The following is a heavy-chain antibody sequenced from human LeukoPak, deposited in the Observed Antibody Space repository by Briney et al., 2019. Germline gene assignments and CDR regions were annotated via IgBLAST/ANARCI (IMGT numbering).Heavy chain of an antibody. J-gene: IGHJ4*02. CDR3: ARHEPTYYYDSSGYLDY. CDR2: IYYSGST. D-gene: IGHD3-22*01. V-gene: IGHV4-59*08. CDR1: GGSISSYY. Sequence: SETLSLTCTVSGGSISSYYWSWIRQPPGKGLEWIGYIYYSGSTNYNPSLKSRVTISVDTSKNQFSLKLSSVTAADTAVYYCARHEPTYYYDSSGYLDYWGQGTLVTVSS.